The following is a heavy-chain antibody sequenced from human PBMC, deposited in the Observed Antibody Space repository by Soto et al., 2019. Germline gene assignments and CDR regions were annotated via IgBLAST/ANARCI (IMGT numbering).Heavy chain of an antibody. CDR2: VIPIFGTT. V-gene: IGHV1-69*01. D-gene: IGHD2-21*02. CDR1: GGTISTCS. Sequence: QAQLLQSGAEVKKPGSSVKVSCKASGGTISTCSINCVRQDPGQWVVWVGGVIPIFGTTTYAPKFQGRVTITEDEASSTAYMERNSLRSEDTSVYLCPTDVGDHMYYYSGMDFLGQGTTVTVSS. CDR3: PTDVGDHMYYYSGMDF. J-gene: IGHJ6*02.